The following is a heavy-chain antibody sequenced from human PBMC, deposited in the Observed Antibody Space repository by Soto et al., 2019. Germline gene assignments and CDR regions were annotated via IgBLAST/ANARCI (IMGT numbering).Heavy chain of an antibody. CDR3: AREVPGVIAAPDDGIEV. V-gene: IGHV3-21*01. CDR1: GFTFSSYS. CDR2: ISSSSSYI. Sequence: EVQLVESGGGLVKPGGSLRLSCAASGFTFSSYSMNWVRQAPWKGLEWVSSISSSSSYIYYADSVKGRFTISRDNAKNSLDLQMNSLRAEDTAVYYCAREVPGVIAAPDDGIEVWGQVTTGPVSS. D-gene: IGHD6-6*01. J-gene: IGHJ6*01.